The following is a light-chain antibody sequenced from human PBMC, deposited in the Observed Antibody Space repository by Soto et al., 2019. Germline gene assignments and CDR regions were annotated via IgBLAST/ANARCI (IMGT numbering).Light chain of an antibody. J-gene: IGLJ1*01. CDR2: EGI. Sequence: QSALTQPASVSGSPGQSTTISCTGTSSTVGGFNVVSWYQQHPGKAPKVIIYEGIKRPSGVSNRFSGSNSGSTASLTISGLQADDEADYYFCSYVGATTYVFGTGTKLTVL. CDR1: SSTVGGFNV. V-gene: IGLV2-23*01. CDR3: CSYVGATTYV.